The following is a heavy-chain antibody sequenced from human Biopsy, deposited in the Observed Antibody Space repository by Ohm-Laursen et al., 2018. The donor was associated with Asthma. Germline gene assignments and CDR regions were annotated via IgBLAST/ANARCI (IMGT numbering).Heavy chain of an antibody. J-gene: IGHJ6*02. CDR3: ARAVDYSHYYGIDV. CDR1: GYTFNSAG. D-gene: IGHD3-10*01. CDR2: ISVYNGNT. V-gene: IGHV1-18*01. Sequence: SSVKVSCKTSGYTFNSAGITWVRQAPGQGLEWMGWISVYNGNTKVAQKLQDRVTMITDTSTSTAYMELRSLRSDDTAVYFCARAVDYSHYYGIDVWGQWTTVTVS.